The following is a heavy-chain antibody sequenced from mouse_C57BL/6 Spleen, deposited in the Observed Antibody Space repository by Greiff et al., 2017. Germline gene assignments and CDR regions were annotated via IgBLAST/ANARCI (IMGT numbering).Heavy chain of an antibody. CDR1: GYTFTSYW. Sequence: VKLMESGAELVKPGASVKLSCKASGYTFTSYWMHWVKQRPGQGLEWIGMIHPNSGSTNYNEKFKSKATLTVDKSSSTAYMQLSSLTSEDSAVYYCARWGTGYYAMDYWGQGTSVTVSS. J-gene: IGHJ4*01. CDR2: IHPNSGST. CDR3: ARWGTGYYAMDY. D-gene: IGHD3-3*01. V-gene: IGHV1-64*01.